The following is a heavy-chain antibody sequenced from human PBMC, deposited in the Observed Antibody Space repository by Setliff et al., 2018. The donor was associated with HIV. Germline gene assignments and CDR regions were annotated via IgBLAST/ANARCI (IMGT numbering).Heavy chain of an antibody. CDR3: ARHDNYDSSGYYNLYYFDY. V-gene: IGHV4-39*01. J-gene: IGHJ4*02. CDR1: DDSISRSNYY. D-gene: IGHD3-22*01. Sequence: SETLSLTCTVSDDSISRSNYYWGWLRQPPGKGLEWIGSIFSSGSAYYNPSLQSRVTISVDTSKDQFSLKLTSLTAADTAVYYCARHDNYDSSGYYNLYYFDYWGQGTLVTVSS. CDR2: IFSSGSA.